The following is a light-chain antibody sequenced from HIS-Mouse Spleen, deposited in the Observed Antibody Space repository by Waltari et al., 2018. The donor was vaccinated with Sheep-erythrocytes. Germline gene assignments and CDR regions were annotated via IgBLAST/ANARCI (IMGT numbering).Light chain of an antibody. CDR1: XSAVGSYNL. J-gene: IGLJ3*02. Sequence: QSALTQPASVSGSPGQSITISXTGTXSAVGSYNLVSWYQQHPXKAPKLMIYEGSXXPSXXSNRXSXPKSXXXAXLTIXXLXXXXXXXYYCXXYAGXSTWVXXGGTKL. V-gene: IGLV2-23*01. CDR2: EGS. CDR3: XXYAGXSTWV.